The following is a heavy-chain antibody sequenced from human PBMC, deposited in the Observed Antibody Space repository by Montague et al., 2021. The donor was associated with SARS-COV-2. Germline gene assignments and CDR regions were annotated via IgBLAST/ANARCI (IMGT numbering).Heavy chain of an antibody. CDR1: DGSISSPNW. CDR3: ARGGTYHYGMDV. Sequence: SETLSLTCAVSDGSISSPNWWNWVRQPPGKGLEWIGEIYYTGNTNYNPSLKNRVTIFIDKPKNHFSLQLSSVTAADTAVYYCARGGTYHYGMDVWGQGTTVAVSS. CDR2: IYYTGNT. V-gene: IGHV4-4*02. D-gene: IGHD3-16*01. J-gene: IGHJ6*02.